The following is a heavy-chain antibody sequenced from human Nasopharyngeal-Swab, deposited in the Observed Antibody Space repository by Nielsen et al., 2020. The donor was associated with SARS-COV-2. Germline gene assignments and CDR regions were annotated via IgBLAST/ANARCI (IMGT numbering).Heavy chain of an antibody. Sequence: WIRQPPGKGLLSVAHINSDGRTTIYADAVKGRSTISRDRAKNALYLQMDSLRGEDTAVYYCAGGAAGMDVWGQGITVTVSS. D-gene: IGHD6-25*01. J-gene: IGHJ6*02. CDR2: INSDGRTT. CDR3: AGGAAGMDV. V-gene: IGHV3-74*01.